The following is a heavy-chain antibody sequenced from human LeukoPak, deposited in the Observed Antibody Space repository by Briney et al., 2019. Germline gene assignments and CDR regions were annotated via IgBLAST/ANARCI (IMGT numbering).Heavy chain of an antibody. Sequence: GGSLRLSCAASGFTFSDHYMDWVRQAPGKGLEWVGRTGNKANSYTTEYAASVKGRFTISRDDSKNSLFLQMNSLKSEDTAVYYCARGNTSAWYPFGYWGQGTLVTVSS. CDR2: TGNKANSYTT. CDR1: GFTFSDHY. CDR3: ARGNTSAWYPFGY. J-gene: IGHJ4*02. D-gene: IGHD6-19*01. V-gene: IGHV3-72*01.